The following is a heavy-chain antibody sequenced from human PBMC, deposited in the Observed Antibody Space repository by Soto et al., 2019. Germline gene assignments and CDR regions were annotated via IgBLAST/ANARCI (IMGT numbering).Heavy chain of an antibody. D-gene: IGHD3-9*01. CDR2: IYHSGST. CDR1: GGSISSSNW. Sequence: LSLTCAVSGGSISSSNWWSWVRQPPGKGLEWIGEIYHSGSTNYNPSLKSRVTISVDKSKNQFSLKLSSVTAADTAVYYCARDRGSGPDILTGYFDYWGQGTLVTVSS. CDR3: ARDRGSGPDILTGYFDY. J-gene: IGHJ4*02. V-gene: IGHV4-4*02.